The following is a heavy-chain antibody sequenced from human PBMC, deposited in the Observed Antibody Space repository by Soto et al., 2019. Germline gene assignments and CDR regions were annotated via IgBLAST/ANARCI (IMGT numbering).Heavy chain of an antibody. CDR1: GFTFSDHY. D-gene: IGHD3-22*01. V-gene: IGHV3-72*01. CDR2: TRNKANSYTT. CDR3: HSDLIVVGLDAFDI. Sequence: GGSLRLSCAASGFTFSDHYMDWVRQAPGKGLEWVGRTRNKANSYTTEYAASVKGRFTISRDDSKNSLYLQMNSLKTEDTAVYYCHSDLIVVGLDAFDIWGQGTMVTVSS. J-gene: IGHJ3*02.